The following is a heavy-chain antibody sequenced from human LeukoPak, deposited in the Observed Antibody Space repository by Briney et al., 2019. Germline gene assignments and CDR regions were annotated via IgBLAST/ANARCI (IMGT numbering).Heavy chain of an antibody. CDR2: LSYDGSKN. CDR3: AGAFGYFPDY. Sequence: GEPLTLSCAASGYTFSSYNLHWCLQPSPRGVLWVTLLSYDGSKNYYAASLKGRFTISRDTSNNSLYLQRNSLRHEDTAVYDFAGAFGYFPDYSGQGDLVTVSS. CDR1: GYTFSSYN. D-gene: IGHD2/OR15-2a*01. J-gene: IGHJ4*02. V-gene: IGHV3-30*03.